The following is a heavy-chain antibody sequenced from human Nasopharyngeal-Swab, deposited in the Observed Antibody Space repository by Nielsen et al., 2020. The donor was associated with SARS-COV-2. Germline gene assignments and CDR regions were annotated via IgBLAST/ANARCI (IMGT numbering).Heavy chain of an antibody. V-gene: IGHV1-46*01. J-gene: IGHJ4*02. CDR3: ARGHSRIIVVVPWRKGYFDY. Sequence: ASVKVSCKASGYTFTSYYMHWVRQAPGQGLEWMGIINPSGGSTSYAQKFQGRVTMTRDTSTSTVYMELSSLRSEDTAMYYCARGHSRIIVVVPWRKGYFDYWGQGTLVTVSS. CDR2: INPSGGST. CDR1: GYTFTSYY. D-gene: IGHD2-2*01.